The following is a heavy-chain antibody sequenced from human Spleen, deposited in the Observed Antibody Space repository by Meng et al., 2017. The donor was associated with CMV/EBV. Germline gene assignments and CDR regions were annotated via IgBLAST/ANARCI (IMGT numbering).Heavy chain of an antibody. CDR2: ISSSSSYI. CDR3: AKDYSDFPYYYYGMDV. Sequence: GESLKISCAASGFTFSSYGMNWVRQAPGKGLEWVSSISSSSSYIYYADSVKGRFTISRDNSKNTLYLQMNSLRAEDTAVYYCAKDYSDFPYYYYGMDVWGQGTTVTVSS. V-gene: IGHV3-21*04. J-gene: IGHJ6*02. D-gene: IGHD4-11*01. CDR1: GFTFSSYG.